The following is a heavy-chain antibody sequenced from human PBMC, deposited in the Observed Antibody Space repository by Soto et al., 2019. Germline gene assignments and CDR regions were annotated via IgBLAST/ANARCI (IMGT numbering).Heavy chain of an antibody. V-gene: IGHV3-30-3*01. CDR2: ISYDGSNK. D-gene: IGHD2-15*01. Sequence: PGGSLRLSCAASGFTFSSYAMHWVRQAPGKGLEWVAVISYDGSNKYYADSVKGRFTISRDNSKNTLYLQMNSLRAEDTAVYYCARDIEVVAATPIYGMDVWGQGTTVTVSS. CDR1: GFTFSSYA. CDR3: ARDIEVVAATPIYGMDV. J-gene: IGHJ6*02.